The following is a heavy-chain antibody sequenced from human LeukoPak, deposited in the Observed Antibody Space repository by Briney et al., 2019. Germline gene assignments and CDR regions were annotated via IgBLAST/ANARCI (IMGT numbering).Heavy chain of an antibody. J-gene: IGHJ4*02. CDR2: IYYSGST. Sequence: SETLSLTCTVSGGSISSYYWSWIRQPPGKGLEWIGYIYYSGSTNYNPSLKSRVTISVDTSKSQFSLKLSSVTAADTAVYYCASGGVEMATIWYYWGQGTLVTVSS. D-gene: IGHD5-24*01. CDR3: ASGGVEMATIWYY. CDR1: GGSISSYY. V-gene: IGHV4-59*01.